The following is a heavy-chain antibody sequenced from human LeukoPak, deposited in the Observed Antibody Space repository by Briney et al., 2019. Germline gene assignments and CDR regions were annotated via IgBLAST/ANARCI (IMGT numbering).Heavy chain of an antibody. J-gene: IGHJ4*02. D-gene: IGHD4-11*01. Sequence: GGSLRLSCAASGFTFSSYSMNWVRQAPGKGLEWVSYISRSSSTIYYADSVKGRFTISRDNAKNSLYLQMNSLRAEDTAVYYCARESNSRFYFDYWGQGTLVTVSS. CDR1: GFTFSSYS. CDR2: ISRSSSTI. CDR3: ARESNSRFYFDY. V-gene: IGHV3-48*01.